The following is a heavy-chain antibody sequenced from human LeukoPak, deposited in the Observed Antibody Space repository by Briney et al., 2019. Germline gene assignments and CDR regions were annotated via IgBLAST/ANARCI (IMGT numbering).Heavy chain of an antibody. J-gene: IGHJ4*02. D-gene: IGHD6-13*01. CDR1: GFTFSSYG. CDR3: ARGLIAAAGNRYYFDY. V-gene: IGHV3-33*01. Sequence: GGSLRLSCAASGFTFSSYGMHWVRPAPGKGLEWGAVIRYDGSNKYYADSVKGRFTISRDNSKNTLYLQMNSLRAEDTAVYYCARGLIAAAGNRYYFDYWGQGTLVTVSS. CDR2: IRYDGSNK.